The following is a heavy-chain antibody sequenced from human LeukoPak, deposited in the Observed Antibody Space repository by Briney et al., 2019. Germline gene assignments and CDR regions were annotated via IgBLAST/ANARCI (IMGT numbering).Heavy chain of an antibody. CDR2: IYHSGST. J-gene: IGHJ3*01. V-gene: IGHV4-38-2*02. CDR1: GYSISSGYY. CDR3: ATRGGSYSAFDL. D-gene: IGHD1-26*01. Sequence: PSETLSLTCTVSGYSISSGYYWGWIRQPPGKGLEWIGSIYHSGSTYYNPSLKSRVTISVDTSKNQFSLKLSSVTAADTAVYYCATRGGSYSAFDLWGQGTMVTVSS.